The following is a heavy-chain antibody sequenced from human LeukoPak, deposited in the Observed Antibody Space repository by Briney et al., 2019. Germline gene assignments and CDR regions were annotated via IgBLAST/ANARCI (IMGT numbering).Heavy chain of an antibody. V-gene: IGHV4-59*01. CDR2: TFDNWST. J-gene: IGHJ4*02. CDR3: ARDLGVGRTQFGF. Sequence: SETLSLTWTVSCSSISSYYWSWLRQPPGKGLEWIGFTFDNWSTNYNPSLKSRVTISLDTSNNQSYLTLSPMTASDTAVYFCARDLGVGRTQFGFWGQGTLVTVSS. CDR1: CSSISSYY. D-gene: IGHD3-16*01.